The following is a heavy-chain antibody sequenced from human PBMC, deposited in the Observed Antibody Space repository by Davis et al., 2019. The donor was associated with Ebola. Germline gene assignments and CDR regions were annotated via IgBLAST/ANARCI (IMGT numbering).Heavy chain of an antibody. D-gene: IGHD6-13*01. J-gene: IGHJ6*02. CDR1: GFTFSGSA. CDR2: IRSKANSYAT. V-gene: IGHV3-73*01. CDR3: SRGVAAAGRDDYYYYGMDV. Sequence: PGGSLRLSCAASGFTFSGSAMHWVRQASGKGLEWVGRIRSKANSYATAYAASVKGRFTISRDDSKNTAYLQMNSLKTEDTAVYYCSRGVAAAGRDDYYYYGMDVWGQGTTVTVSS.